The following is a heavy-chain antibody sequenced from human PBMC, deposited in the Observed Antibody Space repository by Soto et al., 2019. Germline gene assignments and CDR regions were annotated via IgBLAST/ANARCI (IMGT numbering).Heavy chain of an antibody. V-gene: IGHV4-31*03. J-gene: IGHJ5*02. CDR2: INYSGST. Sequence: QVQLQESGPGLVKPSQTLSLTCTVSGGSISSGGYYWSWIRQYPGTGLEWIGNINYSGSTYYNPSLTSRVTISVDTSKNQFPLKLTSVTAADTAVYYCARDFGKGWFDPWGQGTLVTVSS. CDR1: GGSISSGGYY. D-gene: IGHD3-3*01. CDR3: ARDFGKGWFDP.